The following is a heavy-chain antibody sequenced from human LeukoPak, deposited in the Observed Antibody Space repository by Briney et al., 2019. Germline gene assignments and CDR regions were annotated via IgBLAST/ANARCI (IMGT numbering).Heavy chain of an antibody. CDR2: IKQDGSEK. D-gene: IGHD3-10*01. Sequence: GGSLRLSCAASGFSLRTSWMSWVRQAPGKGLEWVGNIKQDGSEKNYVDSVKGRLTISRDNAKNSLYLQMNSLRAEDTAVYYCAKDGGGPLDWGQGTLVTVSS. CDR3: AKDGGGPLD. V-gene: IGHV3-7*04. CDR1: GFSLRTSW. J-gene: IGHJ4*02.